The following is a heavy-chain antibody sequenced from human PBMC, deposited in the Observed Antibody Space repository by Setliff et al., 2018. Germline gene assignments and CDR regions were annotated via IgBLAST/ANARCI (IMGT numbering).Heavy chain of an antibody. J-gene: IGHJ6*03. CDR3: ARMSGFQYIDV. D-gene: IGHD3-3*01. CDR1: GGSISSSSYY. Sequence: SETLSLTCTVSGGSISSSSYYWGWIRQPPGKGLEWIGSIYYSGSTYYNPSLKSRVTISVDTSRNHFSLRVSSVTAADTAVYYCARMSGFQYIDVWDKGTTVTVSS. V-gene: IGHV4-39*02. CDR2: IYYSGST.